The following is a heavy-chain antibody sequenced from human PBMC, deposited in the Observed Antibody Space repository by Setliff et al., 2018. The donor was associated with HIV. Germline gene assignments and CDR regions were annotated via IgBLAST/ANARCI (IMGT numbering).Heavy chain of an antibody. CDR2: IYHSGST. Sequence: SETLSLTCTVSGYSISSGYYWGWIRQPPGKGLEWIGSIYHSGSTYYNPSLKSRVTISVDTSKNQFSLKLSSLTAADTAVYYCAREHDYWGQGTLVTVSS. CDR3: AREHDY. J-gene: IGHJ4*02. V-gene: IGHV4-38-2*02. CDR1: GYSISSGYY.